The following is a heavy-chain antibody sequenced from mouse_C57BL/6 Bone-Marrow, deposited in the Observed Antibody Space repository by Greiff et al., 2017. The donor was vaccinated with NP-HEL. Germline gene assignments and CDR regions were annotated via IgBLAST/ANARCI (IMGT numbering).Heavy chain of an antibody. CDR3: ARDEIYDGYYGFAY. V-gene: IGHV3-6*01. Sequence: EVQLVESGPGLVKPSQSLSLTCSVTGYSITSGYYWNWIRQFPGNKLEWMGYISYDGSNNYNPSLNNRISITRDTSKNQFFLKLNSVTTEDTSTYYCARDEIYDGYYGFAYWGQGTLVTVSA. CDR1: GYSITSGYY. CDR2: ISYDGSN. J-gene: IGHJ3*01. D-gene: IGHD2-3*01.